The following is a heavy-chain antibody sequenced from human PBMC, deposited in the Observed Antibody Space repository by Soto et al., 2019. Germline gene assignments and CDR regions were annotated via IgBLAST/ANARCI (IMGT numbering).Heavy chain of an antibody. D-gene: IGHD2-2*01. CDR2: IKQDGSEK. J-gene: IGHJ5*02. Sequence: GGSLRLSCAASGFTFSSYWMSWVRQAPGKGLEWVANIKQDGSEKYYVDSVKGRFTISRDNAKNSLYLQMNSLRAEDTAVYYCARDIVVVYGNWFDPWGQGTLVTVSS. CDR1: GFTFSSYW. CDR3: ARDIVVVYGNWFDP. V-gene: IGHV3-7*03.